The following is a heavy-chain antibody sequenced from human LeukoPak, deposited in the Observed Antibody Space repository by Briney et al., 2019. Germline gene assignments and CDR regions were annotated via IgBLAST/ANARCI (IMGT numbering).Heavy chain of an antibody. J-gene: IGHJ4*02. Sequence: GGSLRLSCAASGFTFSSYSMNWVRQAPGKGLEWVSYISSSSTIYYADSVKGRFTISRDNSRDTLYLQMNSLRAEDTAVYYCAKGYYDYVWGSYYFDYWGQGTLVTVSS. CDR1: GFTFSSYS. CDR3: AKGYYDYVWGSYYFDY. V-gene: IGHV3-48*01. D-gene: IGHD3-16*01. CDR2: ISSSSTI.